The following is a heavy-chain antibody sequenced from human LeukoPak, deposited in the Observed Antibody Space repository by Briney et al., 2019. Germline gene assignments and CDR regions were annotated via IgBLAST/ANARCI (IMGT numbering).Heavy chain of an antibody. V-gene: IGHV4-61*01. CDR3: VRSDDFWSGYYGY. J-gene: IGHJ4*02. D-gene: IGHD3-3*01. Sequence: PSETLSLTCTASGGSISSGSYYWSWIRQPPGKGLEWIGYIFYSGSTNYNPSLKSRVTISVDTSKNQFSLKLSSVTAADTAVYYCVRSDDFWSGYYGYWGQGTLVTVSS. CDR1: GGSISSGSYY. CDR2: IFYSGST.